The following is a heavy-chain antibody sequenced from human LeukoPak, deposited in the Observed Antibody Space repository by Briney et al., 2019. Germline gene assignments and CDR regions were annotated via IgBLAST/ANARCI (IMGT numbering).Heavy chain of an antibody. D-gene: IGHD3-3*01. J-gene: IGHJ4*02. CDR2: IIPIFGTA. V-gene: IGHV1-69*05. Sequence: VASVKVSCKASGYTFTSYGISWVRQAPGQGLEWMGGIIPIFGTANYAQKFQGRVTITTDESTSTAYMELSSLRSEDTAVYYCASASGSSLECPHWGQGTLVTVSS. CDR3: ASASGSSLECPH. CDR1: GYTFTSYG.